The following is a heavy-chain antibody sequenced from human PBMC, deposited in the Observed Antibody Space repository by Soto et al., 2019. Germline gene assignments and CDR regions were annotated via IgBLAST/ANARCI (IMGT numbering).Heavy chain of an antibody. V-gene: IGHV3-21*01. CDR2: ISKSDYT. CDR3: AREDSIIIPAVSDF. CDR1: GFAFNNYG. J-gene: IGHJ4*02. D-gene: IGHD2-2*01. Sequence: LRLSCTVSGFAFNNYGISWVRQAPGKGLEWVSLISKSDYTYYSDSVKGRFTISRDNAKNSVSLQMNTLRVEDTAVYYCAREDSIIIPAVSDFWGQGTLVTVSS.